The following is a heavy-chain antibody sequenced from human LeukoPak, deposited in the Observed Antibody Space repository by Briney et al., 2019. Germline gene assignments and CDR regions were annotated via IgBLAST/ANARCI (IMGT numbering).Heavy chain of an antibody. D-gene: IGHD4-17*01. J-gene: IGHJ5*02. V-gene: IGHV3-30*09. Sequence: GKSLRLSCAASGFTFRSYAIHWVRQAPGKGLEWVAVISYDGSNKYYADSVKGRFAISRDNSKNTLYLQMNSLRAEDTAVYYCARDPLLTTVTTTFGWFDPWGQGTLVTVSS. CDR1: GFTFRSYA. CDR2: ISYDGSNK. CDR3: ARDPLLTTVTTTFGWFDP.